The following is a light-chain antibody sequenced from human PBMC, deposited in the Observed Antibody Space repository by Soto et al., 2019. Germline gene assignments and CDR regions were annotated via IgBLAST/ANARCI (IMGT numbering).Light chain of an antibody. Sequence: QSVLTQPASVSGSPGQSITISCTGTSSDVGGYNYVSWYQQHPGKAPKLMIYEVSNRPSGVSNRFSGSKSGNAASLTISGLQAEDEADYYCCSYTSSTTLFGGGTKVTVL. J-gene: IGLJ2*01. CDR3: CSYTSSTTL. CDR1: SSDVGGYNY. CDR2: EVS. V-gene: IGLV2-14*01.